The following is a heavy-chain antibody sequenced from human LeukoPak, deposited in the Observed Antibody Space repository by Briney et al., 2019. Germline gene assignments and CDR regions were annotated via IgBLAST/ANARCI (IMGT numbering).Heavy chain of an antibody. J-gene: IGHJ6*03. CDR2: ISGSGVST. Sequence: GGSLRLSCAASGFTFSNFAMSWVRQAPGKGLEWVSGISGSGVSTYYADSVKGRFTISRDNSRNTLYLQMNSLRAGDTAVYYCAKGSGDIVVAPATIGRRYYYYYYMDVWGKGTTVTVSS. CDR3: AKGSGDIVVAPATIGRRYYYYYYMDV. CDR1: GFTFSNFA. D-gene: IGHD2-2*01. V-gene: IGHV3-23*01.